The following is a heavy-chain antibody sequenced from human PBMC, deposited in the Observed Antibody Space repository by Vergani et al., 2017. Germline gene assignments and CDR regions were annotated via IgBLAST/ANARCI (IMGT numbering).Heavy chain of an antibody. CDR2: ISGSGGST. CDR3: AKDRHQWELLLLKRRPGYFDY. J-gene: IGHJ4*02. Sequence: EVQLLESGGGLVQPGGSLRLSCAASGFTFSSYAMSWVRQAPGKGLEWVSAISGSGGSTYYADSVKGRFTISRDNSKNTLYLQMNSLRAEDTAVYYCAKDRHQWELLLLKRRPGYFDYWGQGTLVTVSS. CDR1: GFTFSSYA. D-gene: IGHD1-26*01. V-gene: IGHV3-23*01.